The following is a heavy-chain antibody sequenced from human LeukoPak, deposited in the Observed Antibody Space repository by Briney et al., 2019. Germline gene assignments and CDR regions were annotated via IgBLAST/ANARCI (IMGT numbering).Heavy chain of an antibody. CDR2: ISYDGSNK. J-gene: IGHJ5*01. CDR1: GFTFSSCA. V-gene: IGHV3-30-3*01. CDR3: ARPAADS. Sequence: PGGSLRLSCAASGFTFSSCAMHWVRQAPGKGLEWVAVISYDGSNKYYADSVKGRFTISRDNSKNTLYLQMNSLRAEDTAVYYCARPAADSWGQGTLVTVSS. D-gene: IGHD2-2*01.